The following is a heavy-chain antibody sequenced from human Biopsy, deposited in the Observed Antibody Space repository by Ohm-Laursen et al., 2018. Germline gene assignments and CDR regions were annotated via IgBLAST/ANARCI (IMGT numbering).Heavy chain of an antibody. V-gene: IGHV4-61*01. D-gene: IGHD6-19*01. Sequence: TLSLTCTLSGYSIIPSGPENWSWIRQPPGQGLQYIGFIYSGGNTNYNPSLRSRFTMSVDTSKNQFSLRLNSVNAADTAVYYGARCMRTSGWPDFDYWGQGILVTVSS. CDR3: ARCMRTSGWPDFDY. CDR1: GYSIIPSGPEN. J-gene: IGHJ4*02. CDR2: IYSGGNT.